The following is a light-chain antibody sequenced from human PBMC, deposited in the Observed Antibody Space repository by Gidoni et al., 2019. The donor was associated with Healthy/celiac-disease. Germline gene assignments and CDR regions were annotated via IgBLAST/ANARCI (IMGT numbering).Light chain of an antibody. CDR1: QSVSSCS. V-gene: IGKV3-20*01. CDR2: GAS. CDR3: QQYGSSPWT. J-gene: IGKJ1*01. Sequence: EIVLTQSPGTLSLSPGERATLSCRASQSVSSCSLAWYQQKPSQSPRLLIVGASRRTTGITGRFSVSSSGTDFTLTISRLGPEEFAVFYYQQYGSSPWTFGQWTKVEIK.